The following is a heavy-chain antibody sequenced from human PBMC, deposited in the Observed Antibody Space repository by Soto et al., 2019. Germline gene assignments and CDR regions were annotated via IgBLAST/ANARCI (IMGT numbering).Heavy chain of an antibody. Sequence: GESLNISCKGSGYTFTDYWIGWVRQMPGKGLEWMGIIYPGDSDTRYSPSFQGRFTISRDNSKNTLYLQMTSLRTEDTALYYCAKLDEGGLQYAYYAMDVWGQGTTVTVSS. J-gene: IGHJ6*02. CDR1: GYTFTDYW. D-gene: IGHD2-15*01. CDR2: IYPGDSDT. CDR3: AKLDEGGLQYAYYAMDV. V-gene: IGHV5-51*01.